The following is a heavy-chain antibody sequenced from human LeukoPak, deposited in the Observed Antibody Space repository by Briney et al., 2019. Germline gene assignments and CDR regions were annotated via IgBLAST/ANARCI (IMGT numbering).Heavy chain of an antibody. V-gene: IGHV3-21*01. CDR2: ISSSSSYI. CDR1: GFTFSSYS. J-gene: IGHJ4*02. Sequence: GGSLRLSCAASGFTFSSYSMNWVRQAPGKGLEWVSSISSSSSYIYYADSVKGRFTISRDNAKNSLYLQMNSLRAEDTAVYYCARDFTGGYSYPFDYWGQGTLVTVSS. D-gene: IGHD5-18*01. CDR3: ARDFTGGYSYPFDY.